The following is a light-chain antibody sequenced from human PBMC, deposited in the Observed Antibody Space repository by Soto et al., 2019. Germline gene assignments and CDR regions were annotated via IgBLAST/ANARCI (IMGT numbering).Light chain of an antibody. CDR2: ATS. J-gene: IGKJ2*01. Sequence: DIQMTQSPSSLSASVGDRVTITCRASQDINNYLAWYQQKPGKVPTLLIYATSTLQTGVQSRFSVSGSGTVFTLTINSLQPEDVATYYCQNYKSAPNTFGRGTRLEIK. CDR1: QDINNY. CDR3: QNYKSAPNT. V-gene: IGKV1-27*01.